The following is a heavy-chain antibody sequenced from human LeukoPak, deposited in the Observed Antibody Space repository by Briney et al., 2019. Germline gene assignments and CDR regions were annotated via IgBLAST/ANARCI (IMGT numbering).Heavy chain of an antibody. J-gene: IGHJ5*02. CDR3: ASIAAAGRPTDGDWFDP. D-gene: IGHD6-13*01. CDR2: INHSGST. CDR1: GGSFSGYY. Sequence: SETLSLTCAVYGGSFSGYYWSWIRQPPGKGLEWIGEINHSGSTTYNPSLKSRVTISVDTSKNQFSLKLSSVTAADTAVYYCASIAAAGRPTDGDWFDPWGQGTLVTVSS. V-gene: IGHV4-34*01.